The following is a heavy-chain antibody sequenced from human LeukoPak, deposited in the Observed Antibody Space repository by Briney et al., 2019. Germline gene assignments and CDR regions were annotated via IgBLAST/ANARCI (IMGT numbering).Heavy chain of an antibody. CDR3: ARGAIAAAGALNDY. CDR1: GGSISSSSYY. J-gene: IGHJ4*02. D-gene: IGHD6-13*01. V-gene: IGHV4-39*07. Sequence: SETLSLTCTVSGGSISSSSYYWGWIRQPPGKGLEWIGSIYYSGSTYYNPSLKSRVTISVDTSKNQFSLKLSSVTAADTAVYYCARGAIAAAGALNDYWGQGTLVTVSS. CDR2: IYYSGST.